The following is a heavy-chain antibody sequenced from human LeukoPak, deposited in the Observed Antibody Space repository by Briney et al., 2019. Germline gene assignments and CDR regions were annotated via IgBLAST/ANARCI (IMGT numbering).Heavy chain of an antibody. CDR3: ARDVVAASYGATFMDV. V-gene: IGHV3-33*08. J-gene: IGHJ6*02. CDR1: GFTFNSHA. Sequence: GGSLRLSCAASGFTFNSHAMSWVRQAPGKGLEWVAVIWYDGSNKYYADSVKGRFTISRDNSKNTLYLQMNSLRAEDTAVYYCARDVVAASYGATFMDVWGQGTTVTVSS. CDR2: IWYDGSNK. D-gene: IGHD2-2*01.